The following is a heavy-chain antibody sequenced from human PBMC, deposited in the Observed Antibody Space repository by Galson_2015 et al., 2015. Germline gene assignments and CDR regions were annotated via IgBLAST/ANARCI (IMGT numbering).Heavy chain of an antibody. CDR3: AVDYDLWTAYYTGRTTY. J-gene: IGHJ4*02. CDR1: GFTFTTYS. D-gene: IGHD3-3*01. Sequence: SLRLSCAASGFTFTTYSMKWVRQAPGKGLEWVSSISSTSSYIDYADSVKGRFTISRDNAKNPLYLQMNSLRAEDTAVYYCAVDYDLWTAYYTGRTTYWGQGTLVTVSS. V-gene: IGHV3-21*01. CDR2: ISSTSSYI.